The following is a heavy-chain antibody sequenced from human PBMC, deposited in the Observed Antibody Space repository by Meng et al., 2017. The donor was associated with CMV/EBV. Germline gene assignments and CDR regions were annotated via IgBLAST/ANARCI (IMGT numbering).Heavy chain of an antibody. CDR2: IYYSGST. V-gene: IGHV4-30-4*08. CDR3: AREVAYCGGDCSSLHYVDY. CDR1: SGDYY. J-gene: IGHJ4*02. D-gene: IGHD2-21*01. Sequence: SGDYYWSWIRQPPGKGLEWIGYIYYSGSTYYNPSLKSRIIILVDTSKNQFSLRLSSVTAADTAVYYCAREVAYCGGDCSSLHYVDYWGQGTLVTVSS.